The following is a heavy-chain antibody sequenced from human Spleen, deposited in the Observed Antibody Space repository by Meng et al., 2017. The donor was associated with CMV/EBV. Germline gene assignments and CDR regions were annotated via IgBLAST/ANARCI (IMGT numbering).Heavy chain of an antibody. J-gene: IGHJ4*02. CDR1: GYNFTGYY. CDR3: ARDNNWGPDY. D-gene: IGHD7-27*01. V-gene: IGHV1-2*02. Sequence: ASVKVSCKASGYNFTGYYMHWVRQAPGQGLEWMGWINPNSGGTNYAQKFQGRVTMTGDTSITTAYMELSRLRSDDMAVYYCARDNNWGPDYWGQGTLVTVSS. CDR2: INPNSGGT.